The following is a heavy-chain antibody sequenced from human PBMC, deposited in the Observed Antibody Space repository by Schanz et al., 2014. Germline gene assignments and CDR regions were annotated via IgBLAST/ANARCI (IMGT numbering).Heavy chain of an antibody. Sequence: QVQLVESGGGVVQPGGSLRLSCAASGFTFSSYGMHWVRQAPGKGLEWVSVIYSGGSTYYADSVKGRFTISRDNSKNTLYLQMNSLRAEDTAVYYCAKEAPSIAAVGTISGWDYWGQGTLVTVSS. D-gene: IGHD6-13*01. CDR2: IYSGGST. CDR1: GFTFSSYG. J-gene: IGHJ4*02. V-gene: IGHV3-NL1*01. CDR3: AKEAPSIAAVGTISGWDY.